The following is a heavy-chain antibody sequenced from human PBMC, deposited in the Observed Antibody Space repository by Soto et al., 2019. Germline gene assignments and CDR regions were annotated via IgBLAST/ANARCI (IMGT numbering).Heavy chain of an antibody. CDR1: GGSLGGSSNH. CDR2: IYYSENT. Sequence: ASETLSLTCTVSGGSLGGSSNHWGWIRQPPGKGLEWIGNIYYSENTYYNPSLKSRVTISVDTSKNQFSLRLASVTAADTAVYYCATHPPYGPLDHWGQGTLVTVSS. CDR3: ATHPPYGPLDH. J-gene: IGHJ4*02. D-gene: IGHD4-17*01. V-gene: IGHV4-39*01.